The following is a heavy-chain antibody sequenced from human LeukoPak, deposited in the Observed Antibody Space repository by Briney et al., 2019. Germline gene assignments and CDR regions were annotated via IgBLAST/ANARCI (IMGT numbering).Heavy chain of an antibody. Sequence: GGSLRLSCAASGFTFSSYAMHWVGQAPGKGLEWVAVISYDGSNKYYADSVKGLFTISRDNSKNTLYLQMNSLRAEDTAVYYCARSTIYSSGFDYWGQGTLVTVSS. CDR3: ARSTIYSSGFDY. CDR1: GFTFSSYA. J-gene: IGHJ4*02. CDR2: ISYDGSNK. V-gene: IGHV3-30*04. D-gene: IGHD6-19*01.